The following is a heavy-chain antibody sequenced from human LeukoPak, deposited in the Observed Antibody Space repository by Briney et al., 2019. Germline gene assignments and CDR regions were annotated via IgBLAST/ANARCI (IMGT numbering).Heavy chain of an antibody. CDR3: ARESFAARWD. CDR2: ISSSGSTS. J-gene: IGHJ4*02. Sequence: GGSLRLSCAASGFTFSSYNMNWVRQAPGKGLEWISYISSSGSTSIYADSVRGRLSISRDNAKNSLYLQMNSLTAEDTAVYYCARESFAARWDWGQGTLVTVSS. CDR1: GFTFSSYN. D-gene: IGHD6-6*01. V-gene: IGHV3-48*04.